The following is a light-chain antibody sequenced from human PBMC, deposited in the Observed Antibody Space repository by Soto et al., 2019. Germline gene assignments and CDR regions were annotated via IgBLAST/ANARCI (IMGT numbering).Light chain of an antibody. J-gene: IGKJ1*01. CDR3: QQYGISPSCP. V-gene: IGKV3-20*01. Sequence: EIVLTQSPGTLSLSPGERATLSCRASQSVSSSYLAWYQQKPGQAPRLLIYGASSRATGIPDRFSGSGSGTDFTLTISRLEPEDFSVYYCQQYGISPSCPFGQVPKVDIK. CDR2: GAS. CDR1: QSVSSSY.